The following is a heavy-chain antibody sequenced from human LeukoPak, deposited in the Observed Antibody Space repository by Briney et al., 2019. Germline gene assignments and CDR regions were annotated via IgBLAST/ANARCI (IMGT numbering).Heavy chain of an antibody. Sequence: SETLSLTCAVYGGSFSGYYWSWIRQPPGKGLEWIGEINHSGSTNYNPSLKSRVTISVDTSKNQFSLKLSSVTAADTAVHYCARAPTDIAAAGTLDYWGQGTLVTVSS. V-gene: IGHV4-34*01. CDR1: GGSFSGYY. CDR2: INHSGST. J-gene: IGHJ4*02. D-gene: IGHD6-13*01. CDR3: ARAPTDIAAAGTLDY.